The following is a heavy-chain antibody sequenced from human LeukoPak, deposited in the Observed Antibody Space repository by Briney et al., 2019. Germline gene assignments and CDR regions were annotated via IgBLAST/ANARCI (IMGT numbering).Heavy chain of an antibody. CDR1: GFTFSSYE. CDR2: ISSDGRTM. CDR3: AREPARLNYYMDV. V-gene: IGHV3-48*03. D-gene: IGHD3-22*01. Sequence: PGGSLRLSCEASGFTFSSYEMNWVRQAPGKGLEWISYISSDGRTMYYADAVKGRFTISRDNAKNSLSVQMNSLRAEDTAVYYCAREPARLNYYMDVWGKGTTVIVS. J-gene: IGHJ6*03.